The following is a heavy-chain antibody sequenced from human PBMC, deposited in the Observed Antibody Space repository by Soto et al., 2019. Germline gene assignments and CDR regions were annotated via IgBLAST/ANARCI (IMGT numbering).Heavy chain of an antibody. V-gene: IGHV4-61*08. CDR2: IFYTGST. CDR3: AREWGLYGGKSGWYFDL. Sequence: QVQLQESGPGLVEPAETLSLTCTVSGGSVRSGGYYWSWIRQPPGKGLEWIGYIFYTGSTNYNPSLKCRVTVSLDTSENQFSLRLSSMTAADTAVYYCAREWGLYGGKSGWYFDLWGRGTLVTVSS. CDR1: GGSVRSGGYY. D-gene: IGHD2-15*01. J-gene: IGHJ2*01.